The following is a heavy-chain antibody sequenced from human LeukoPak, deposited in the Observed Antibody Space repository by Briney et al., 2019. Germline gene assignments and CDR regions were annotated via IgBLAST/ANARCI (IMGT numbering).Heavy chain of an antibody. CDR2: IIPIFGTA. CDR1: GGTFSSYA. J-gene: IGHJ4*02. Sequence: GASVKVSCKASGGTFSSYAISWVRQAPGHGIEWMGGIIPIFGTANYAQKFQGRVTITADESTSTAYMELSSLRSEDTAVYYCARDRAPLVPYYFDYWGQGTLVTVSS. V-gene: IGHV1-69*13. D-gene: IGHD6-6*01. CDR3: ARDRAPLVPYYFDY.